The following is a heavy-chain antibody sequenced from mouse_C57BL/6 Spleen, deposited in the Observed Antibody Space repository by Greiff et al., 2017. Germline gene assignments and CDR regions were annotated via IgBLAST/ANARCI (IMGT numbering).Heavy chain of an antibody. J-gene: IGHJ3*01. Sequence: EVKLVESGGGLVKPGGSLKLSCAASGFTFSDYGMHWVRQAPEKGLEWVAYISSGSSTIYYADTVKGRFTISRDNAKNTLFLQMTSLRSEDTAMYYCAREDPAWFAYWGQGTLVTVSA. CDR1: GFTFSDYG. CDR3: AREDPAWFAY. CDR2: ISSGSSTI. V-gene: IGHV5-17*01.